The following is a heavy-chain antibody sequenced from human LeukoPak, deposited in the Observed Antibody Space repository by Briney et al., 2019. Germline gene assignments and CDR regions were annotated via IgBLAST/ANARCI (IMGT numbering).Heavy chain of an antibody. Sequence: GGSLRLSCAASGFTFSSYAMHWVRQAPGKGLEWVSAITDAVGSTHYADSVKGRFTISSDNSKNTVYLQMNSLRPEDMAVYYCAKEIFSGLLYIDYWGQGTLVTVSS. CDR3: AKEIFSGLLYIDY. CDR1: GFTFSSYA. V-gene: IGHV3-23*01. D-gene: IGHD5-12*01. J-gene: IGHJ4*02. CDR2: ITDAVGST.